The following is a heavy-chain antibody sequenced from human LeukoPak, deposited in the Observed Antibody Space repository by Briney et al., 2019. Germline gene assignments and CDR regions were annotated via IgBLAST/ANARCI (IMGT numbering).Heavy chain of an antibody. D-gene: IGHD2-15*01. CDR3: ARRGLPIDY. Sequence: GGSLRLSCAASGFTFSNAWMSWVRQAPGKGLEWVSAISGSGGSTYYADSVKGRFTISRDNAKNSLYLQMNSLRAEDTAVYYCARRGLPIDYWGQGTLVTVSS. CDR2: ISGSGGST. CDR1: GFTFSNAW. J-gene: IGHJ4*02. V-gene: IGHV3-23*01.